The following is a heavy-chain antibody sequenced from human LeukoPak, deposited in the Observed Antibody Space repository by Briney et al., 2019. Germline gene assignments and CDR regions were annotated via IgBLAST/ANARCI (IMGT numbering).Heavy chain of an antibody. Sequence: ASVKVSCKASGGTFSNYAITWVRQAPGQGLEWMGGIIPIFGTTNYAQKFQGRVTITTDESTTTAYMELSSLRSEDTALYYCARVYSWGLPGDYWGQGTLVTVSS. D-gene: IGHD1-26*01. CDR2: IIPIFGTT. CDR1: GGTFSNYA. V-gene: IGHV1-69*05. CDR3: ARVYSWGLPGDY. J-gene: IGHJ4*02.